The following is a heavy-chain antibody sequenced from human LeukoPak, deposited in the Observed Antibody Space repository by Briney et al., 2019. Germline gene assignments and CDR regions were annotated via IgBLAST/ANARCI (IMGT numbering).Heavy chain of an antibody. Sequence: PGESLRLSCAASGFTFSSYSMNWVRQAPGKGLEWVSYISSSSSTIYYADSVKGRFTISRDNAKNSLYLQMNSLRDEDTAVYYCARVPRTFHSGSYYYYMDVWGKGTTVTVSS. CDR2: ISSSSSTI. CDR3: ARVPRTFHSGSYYYYMDV. D-gene: IGHD1-26*01. J-gene: IGHJ6*03. V-gene: IGHV3-48*02. CDR1: GFTFSSYS.